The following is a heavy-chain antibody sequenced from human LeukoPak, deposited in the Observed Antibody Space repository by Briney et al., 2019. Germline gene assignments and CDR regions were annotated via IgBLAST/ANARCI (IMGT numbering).Heavy chain of an antibody. CDR2: IYYSGST. J-gene: IGHJ4*02. D-gene: IGHD3-22*01. CDR3: ARDLGPGHYYDSSGLDY. CDR1: GGSISSYY. Sequence: SETLSLTCTVSGGSISSYYWSWIRQPPGKGLEWIGYIYYSGSTNYNPSLKSRVTISVDTSKNQFSLKLSSVTAADTAVYYCARDLGPGHYYDSSGLDYWGQGTLVTVSS. V-gene: IGHV4-59*01.